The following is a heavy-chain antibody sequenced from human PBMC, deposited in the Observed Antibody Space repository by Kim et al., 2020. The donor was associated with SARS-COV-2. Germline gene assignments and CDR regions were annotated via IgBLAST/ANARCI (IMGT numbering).Heavy chain of an antibody. Sequence: GGSLRLSCVASGFTFSTFSMNWVRQAPGKGLEWVANIKQDGSEKYYVDSVKGRFTISRDNAKNSLYLQMNSLRAEDTAVYYCARARGFDLWGQGTLVTVSS. J-gene: IGHJ5*02. CDR3: ARARGFDL. CDR2: IKQDGSEK. V-gene: IGHV3-7*01. CDR1: GFTFSTFS.